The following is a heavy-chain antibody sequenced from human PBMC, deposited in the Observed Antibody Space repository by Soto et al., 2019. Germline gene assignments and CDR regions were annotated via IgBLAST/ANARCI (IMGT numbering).Heavy chain of an antibody. D-gene: IGHD2-2*02. Sequence: EVQLLESGGGLVQPGGSLRLSCAASGFTFSSYAMNWVRQAPGKGLEWVSTISGSGDNPYYADSVKGRFTISRYHSKNTLYLQMHSLRAEATALYYCTKVGGTSLPPIPVDYWGQGTQVTVSS. CDR1: GFTFSSYA. CDR3: TKVGGTSLPPIPVDY. V-gene: IGHV3-23*01. J-gene: IGHJ4*02. CDR2: ISGSGDNP.